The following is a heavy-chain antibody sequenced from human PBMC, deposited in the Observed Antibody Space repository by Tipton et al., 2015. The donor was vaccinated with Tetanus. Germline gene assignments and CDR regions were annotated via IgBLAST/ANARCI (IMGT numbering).Heavy chain of an antibody. Sequence: QSGPEVKKAGESLKISCKGSGYRFTDYWIGWVRQMPGKGLEWMGIIYPDDSDTKYSPSFQGQVTISVDKSINTAYLQWSSLKASDTAMYFCARLRRQGGALRKLYYYYFLDVWGKGTTVTVSS. V-gene: IGHV5-51*01. J-gene: IGHJ6*03. CDR2: IYPDDSDT. D-gene: IGHD3-16*01. CDR3: ARLRRQGGALRKLYYYYFLDV. CDR1: GYRFTDYW.